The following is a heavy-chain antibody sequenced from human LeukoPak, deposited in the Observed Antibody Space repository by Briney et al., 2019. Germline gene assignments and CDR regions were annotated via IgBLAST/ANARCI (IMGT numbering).Heavy chain of an antibody. J-gene: IGHJ4*02. D-gene: IGHD3-10*01. CDR3: ARDSGGGSGSYYRYFDY. CDR1: GGSISSGYLY. Sequence: PSETLSLTCSVSGGSISSGYLYWTWIRQPAGKGLEYIGHIYASGSTNYNPSLKSRVTISIDTSKNQFSLKLTSRTAADTAVYYCARDSGGGSGSYYRYFDYWGQGTLVTVSS. CDR2: IYASGST. V-gene: IGHV4-61*09.